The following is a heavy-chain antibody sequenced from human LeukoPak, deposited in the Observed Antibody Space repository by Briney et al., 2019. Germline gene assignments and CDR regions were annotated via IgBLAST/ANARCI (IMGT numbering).Heavy chain of an antibody. D-gene: IGHD6-19*01. CDR3: ARGQQWLSPFDY. CDR1: GGSISSGSYY. Sequence: SQTLSLTCTVSGGSISSGSYYWGWIRQPPGKGLEWIGSIYYSGSTYYNPSLKSRVTISVDASKNQFSLKLSSVTAADTAVYYCARGQQWLSPFDYWGQGTLVTVSS. CDR2: IYYSGST. J-gene: IGHJ4*02. V-gene: IGHV4-39*01.